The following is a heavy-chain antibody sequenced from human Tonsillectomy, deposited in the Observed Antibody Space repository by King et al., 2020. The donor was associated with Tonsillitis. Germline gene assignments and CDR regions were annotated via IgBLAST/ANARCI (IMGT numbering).Heavy chain of an antibody. V-gene: IGHV3-9*01. CDR1: GFTFDDYA. CDR3: AKDVTVWGGRPFDI. J-gene: IGHJ3*02. Sequence: VQLVESGGGLVQPGRSLILSCAASGFTFDDYAMHWVRQAPGKGLEWGSNITWSSGSIGYSDSVKGRFTISRDNAKNSLYLQMNRLRAEETALYYCAKDVTVWGGRPFDIWGQGTMVTVSS. D-gene: IGHD3-16*01. CDR2: ITWSSGSI.